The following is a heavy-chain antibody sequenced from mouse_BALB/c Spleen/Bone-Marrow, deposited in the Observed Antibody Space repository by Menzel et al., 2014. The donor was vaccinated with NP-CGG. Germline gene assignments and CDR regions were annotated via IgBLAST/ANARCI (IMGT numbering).Heavy chain of an antibody. D-gene: IGHD3-1*01. J-gene: IGHJ2*02. V-gene: IGHV1-52*01. Sequence: VQVVESGSELVRPGAPVKLSCKASGYTFTSYWMHWVKQRPGQGLEWIGRIDPYDSETHYNQKFEDKAILTVDKSSSTAYMQLSSLTSEDSAVYYCARRSTARATWYFDYWGQGTSLTVSS. CDR1: GYTFTSYW. CDR2: IDPYDSET. CDR3: ARRSTARATWYFDY.